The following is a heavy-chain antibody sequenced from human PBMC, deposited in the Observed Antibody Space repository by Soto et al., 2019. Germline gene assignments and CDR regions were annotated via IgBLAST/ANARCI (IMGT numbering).Heavy chain of an antibody. Sequence: QVQLVQSGAEVKKPGASVKVSCKASGYTFTSYYMHWVRLAPGQGLGWMGIINPDGGGTSYAQQFQGRVMITRATSTTTVYMEMSSRGSESTAVYYCAGGGNYLRMDVWGQGTTVTVSS. CDR2: INPDGGGT. D-gene: IGHD4-4*01. CDR3: AGGGNYLRMDV. V-gene: IGHV1-46*01. J-gene: IGHJ6*02. CDR1: GYTFTSYY.